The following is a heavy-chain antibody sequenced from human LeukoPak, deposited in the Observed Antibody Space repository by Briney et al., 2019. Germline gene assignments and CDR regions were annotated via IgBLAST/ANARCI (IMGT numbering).Heavy chain of an antibody. V-gene: IGHV4-59*11. Sequence: PSETLSLTCTVSGVSISRHYWSWLRQSPGKGLEWIGDIYYSGSTDYNPSLNSQVSISVDTSKIQFSLKLTSLTAADTAIYYCARRPVDYSSSDHAFDVWGQGTRVTVSS. D-gene: IGHD5-12*01. CDR2: IYYSGST. J-gene: IGHJ3*01. CDR3: ARRPVDYSSSDHAFDV. CDR1: GVSISRHY.